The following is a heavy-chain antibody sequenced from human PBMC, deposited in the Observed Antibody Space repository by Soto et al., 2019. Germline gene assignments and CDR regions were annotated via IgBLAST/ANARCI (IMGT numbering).Heavy chain of an antibody. CDR3: AKSMMPLPVGASLEY. J-gene: IGHJ4*02. V-gene: IGHV3-9*01. CDR2: ISGNSGSK. D-gene: IGHD1-26*01. Sequence: HPGGSLRLSCAASEFTFEDFAMHWVRQVPGKGLEWVSGISGNSGSKGYAASVKGRFSISRDNAKKTVHLQMNSLRAEDTAFYYCAKSMMPLPVGASLEYWGQAPRVTVVS. CDR1: EFTFEDFA.